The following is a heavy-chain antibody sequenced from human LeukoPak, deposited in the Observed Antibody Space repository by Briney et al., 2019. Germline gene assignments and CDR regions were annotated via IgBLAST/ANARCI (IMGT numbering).Heavy chain of an antibody. D-gene: IGHD3-22*01. CDR1: GVSINSYH. V-gene: IGHV4-4*07. Sequence: SETLSLTCTVSGVSINSYHWSWIRQPAGKGLEWIGRIHMSGSTNYNPSLRSRVAISMDNSKSQFSLKLKSVTAADTAVYYCARDDSSRDDSGGYHYWGQGTLVTISS. CDR2: IHMSGST. J-gene: IGHJ4*02. CDR3: ARDDSSRDDSGGYHY.